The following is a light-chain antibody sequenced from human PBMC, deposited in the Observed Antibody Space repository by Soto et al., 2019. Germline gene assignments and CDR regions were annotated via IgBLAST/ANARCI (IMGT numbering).Light chain of an antibody. J-gene: IGKJ1*01. Sequence: EIVMTQSPATLSVSPGDRATLSCRASQSISSNLAWYQQKPGQAPRVLIDGASTRATGIPARFSGSGSGTEYTLTISSLQSEDFAVYYCQQYNNWLWTFGQGTKVEIK. CDR1: QSISSN. CDR2: GAS. CDR3: QQYNNWLWT. V-gene: IGKV3-15*01.